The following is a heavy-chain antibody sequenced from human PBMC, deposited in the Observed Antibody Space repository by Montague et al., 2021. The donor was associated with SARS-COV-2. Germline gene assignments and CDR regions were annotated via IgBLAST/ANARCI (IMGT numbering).Heavy chain of an antibody. CDR1: GFTFYTHW. CDR3: ARDFWGPQN. V-gene: IGHV3-7*01. Sequence: SLRLSCAASGFTFYTHWMTWVCQAPGKGLEWVASIDGNGGTYYVDSVKGRFTISRDNPRTPLYLQMNSLRADDTAVYYCARDFWGPQNWGQGTLVTVSS. D-gene: IGHD3-16*01. J-gene: IGHJ4*02. CDR2: IDGNGGT.